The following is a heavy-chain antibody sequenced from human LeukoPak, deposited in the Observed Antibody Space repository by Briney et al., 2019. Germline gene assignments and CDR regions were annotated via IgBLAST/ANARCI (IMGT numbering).Heavy chain of an antibody. Sequence: PSETLSLTCTVSGGSISSGGYYWSWIRQHPGKGLEWIGYIYYSGSTYYNPSLKSRVTISVDTSKNQFSLKLSSVTAADTAVYYCARGGYCSSTSCYGYYYYGMDVWGQGTTATVSS. CDR1: GGSISSGGYY. J-gene: IGHJ6*02. CDR3: ARGGYCSSTSCYGYYYYGMDV. V-gene: IGHV4-31*03. CDR2: IYYSGST. D-gene: IGHD2-2*01.